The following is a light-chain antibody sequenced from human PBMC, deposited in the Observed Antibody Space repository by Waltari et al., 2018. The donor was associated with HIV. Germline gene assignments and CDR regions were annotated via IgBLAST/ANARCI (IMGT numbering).Light chain of an antibody. CDR1: NSYIGAGFV. J-gene: IGLJ2*01. CDR2: DNN. V-gene: IGLV1-40*01. CDR3: QYDDSILRGSVV. Sequence: SALTQPPSVSGAPGQGVTICCSGSNSYIGAGFVVHWYPLVPGTVPRLRIYDNNDRPSGVPDRFSGAQSGTPACLAINLLLSEDEADYCCQYDDSILRGSVVFGRGTKVTV.